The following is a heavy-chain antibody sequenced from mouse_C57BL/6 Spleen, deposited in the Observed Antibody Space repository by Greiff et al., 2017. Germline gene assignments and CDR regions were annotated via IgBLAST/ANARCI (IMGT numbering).Heavy chain of an antibody. CDR1: GYSFTDYN. CDR3: TRRGHPHYARDY. J-gene: IGHJ4*01. CDR2: INPNYGPT. V-gene: IGHV1-39*01. Sequence: EVQRVESGPELVKPGASVKISCKASGYSFTDYNMNWVKQSNGKRLEWIGVINPNYGPTSYNQKFKGKATLTVDQSSSTAYIQLNSLTSEDSAVYYCTRRGHPHYARDYWGQGTSVTVLS.